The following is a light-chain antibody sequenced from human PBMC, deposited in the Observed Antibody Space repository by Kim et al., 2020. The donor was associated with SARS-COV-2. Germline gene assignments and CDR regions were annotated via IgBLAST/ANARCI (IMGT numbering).Light chain of an antibody. V-gene: IGKV3-15*01. Sequence: PGERVTLSCRASQSVGISLAWYQQRPGQAPRLLIYGVSRRATDIPDRFSGSESGTEFTLTIRSLQSEDFGIYYCQQYNNWPPGVSFGGGTKLEIK. CDR1: QSVGIS. CDR2: GVS. CDR3: QQYNNWPPGVS. J-gene: IGKJ4*01.